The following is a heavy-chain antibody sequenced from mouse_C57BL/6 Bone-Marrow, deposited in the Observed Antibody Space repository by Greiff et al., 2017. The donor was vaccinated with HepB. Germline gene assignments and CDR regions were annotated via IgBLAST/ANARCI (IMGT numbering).Heavy chain of an antibody. J-gene: IGHJ4*01. V-gene: IGHV5-17*01. CDR1: GFTFSDYG. Sequence: DVKLVESGGGLVKPGGSLKLSCAASGFTFSDYGMHWVRQAPEKGLEWVAYISSGSSTIYYADTVKGRYPISRDNAKNPLFLQITSLRSEDTAIYYCERHNPRAMDYWGKGPSVPVSS. CDR2: ISSGSSTI. CDR3: ERHNPRAMDY. D-gene: IGHD1-3*01.